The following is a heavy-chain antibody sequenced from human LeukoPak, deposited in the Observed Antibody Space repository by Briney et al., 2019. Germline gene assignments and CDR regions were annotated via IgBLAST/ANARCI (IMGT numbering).Heavy chain of an antibody. Sequence: SGGSLRLSCAASGFTFNNYCMNWIRQPPGKGLEWIGEINHSGSTNYNPSLKSRVTISVDTSKNQFSLKLSSVTAADTAVYYCAREAFYYGMDVWGQGTTVTVTS. CDR3: AREAFYYGMDV. V-gene: IGHV4-34*01. J-gene: IGHJ6*02. CDR2: INHSGST. CDR1: GFTFNNYC.